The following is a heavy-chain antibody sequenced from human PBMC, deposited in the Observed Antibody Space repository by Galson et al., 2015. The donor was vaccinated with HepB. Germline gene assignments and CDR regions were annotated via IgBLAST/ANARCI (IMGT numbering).Heavy chain of an antibody. CDR2: ITPNTGVT. CDR1: RYPFSDYY. CDR3: ARRFKWNDEEIYGIDV. J-gene: IGHJ3*01. D-gene: IGHD1-1*01. V-gene: IGHV1-2*06. Sequence: SVKVSCKASRYPFSDYYIHWVRQAPGQGLEWMGRITPNTGVTNYAQKFQGRVTMTSDTSISTAYMELSRLKSADTAVYFCARRFKWNDEEIYGIDVWGQGTMVTVSS.